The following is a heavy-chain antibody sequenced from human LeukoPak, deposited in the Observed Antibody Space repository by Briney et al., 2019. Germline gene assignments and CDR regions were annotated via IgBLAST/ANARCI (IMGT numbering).Heavy chain of an antibody. CDR3: ARGGRPRQTSRGYIFYGLLDY. CDR1: SGSFSGYY. V-gene: IGHV4-34*01. J-gene: IGHJ4*02. D-gene: IGHD5-18*01. CDR2: INHSGSS. Sequence: PSETLSLTCAVYSGSFSGYYWTWIRQPPGKGLEWIGEINHSGSSNSNPSLKSRVTISVDTSKNQFSLKLTSVTAADTAVYYCARGGRPRQTSRGYIFYGLLDYWGQGNLVTVSS.